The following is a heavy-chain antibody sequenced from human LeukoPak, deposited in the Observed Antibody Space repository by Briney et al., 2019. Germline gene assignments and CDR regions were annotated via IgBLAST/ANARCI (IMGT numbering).Heavy chain of an antibody. V-gene: IGHV3-30*18. CDR1: GFTFSSYG. J-gene: IGHJ4*02. Sequence: GGSLRLSCGASGFTFSSYGMYWVRQAPGKGLEWVAGISCDGSNKHYADSVKGRFTISRDNSKNTLYLQMSSLRAEDTAVYYCAKSHRLWFGEHRPDYFDYWGQGTLVTVSS. CDR3: AKSHRLWFGEHRPDYFDY. D-gene: IGHD3-10*01. CDR2: ISCDGSNK.